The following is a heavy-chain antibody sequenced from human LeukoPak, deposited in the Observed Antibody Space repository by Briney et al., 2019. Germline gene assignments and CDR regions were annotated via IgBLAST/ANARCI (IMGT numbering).Heavy chain of an antibody. CDR2: ISYDGSNK. J-gene: IGHJ2*01. Sequence: GRSLRLSCAASGFTFSNYGMHWVRQAPGKGLEWVAVISYDGSNKYYADSVKGRFTISRDNSKNTLYLQMNSLRAEDTAVYYCAKGPLGSYYVGSGNWYFDLWGRGTLVTVSS. CDR3: AKGPLGSYYVGSGNWYFDL. V-gene: IGHV3-30*18. CDR1: GFTFSNYG. D-gene: IGHD1-26*01.